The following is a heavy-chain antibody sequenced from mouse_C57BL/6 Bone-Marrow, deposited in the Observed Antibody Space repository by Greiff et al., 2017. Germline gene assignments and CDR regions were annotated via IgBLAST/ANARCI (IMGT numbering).Heavy chain of an antibody. CDR1: GFTFSNYW. J-gene: IGHJ4*01. V-gene: IGHV6-3*01. CDR2: IRLKSDNYAT. D-gene: IGHD2-4*01. Sequence: EVMLVESGGGLVQPGGSMKLSCVASGFTFSNYWMNWVRQSPEKGLEWVAQIRLKSDNYATHYAESVKGRFTISRDDSKSSVYLQMNNLRAEDTGIYYCTGRLRRDAMDYWGQGTSVTVSS. CDR3: TGRLRRDAMDY.